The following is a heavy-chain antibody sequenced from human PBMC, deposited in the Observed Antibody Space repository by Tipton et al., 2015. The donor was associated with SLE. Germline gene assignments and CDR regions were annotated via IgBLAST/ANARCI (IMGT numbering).Heavy chain of an antibody. CDR1: GGSISSSSYY. Sequence: TLSLTCTVSGGSISSSSYYWGWIRQPPGKGLEWIGSIYYSGSTYYNPSLKSRVTISVDTSKNQFSLKLSSVTAADTAVYYCARIYTRVTMIVVVRSDAFDIWGQGTMVTVSS. CDR2: IYYSGST. V-gene: IGHV4-39*07. CDR3: ARIYTRVTMIVVVRSDAFDI. D-gene: IGHD3-22*01. J-gene: IGHJ3*02.